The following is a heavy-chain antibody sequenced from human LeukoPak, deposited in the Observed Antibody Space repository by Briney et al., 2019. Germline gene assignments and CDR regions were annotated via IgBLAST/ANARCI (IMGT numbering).Heavy chain of an antibody. Sequence: SETQSLTCAVYGGSFSGYYWSWIRQPPGKGLEWIGEINHSGSTNYNPSLKSRVTISVDTSKNQFSLKLSSVTAADTAVYYCARGVGVRLRMDVWGQGTTVTVSS. V-gene: IGHV4-34*01. D-gene: IGHD1-26*01. CDR1: GGSFSGYY. J-gene: IGHJ6*02. CDR2: INHSGST. CDR3: ARGVGVRLRMDV.